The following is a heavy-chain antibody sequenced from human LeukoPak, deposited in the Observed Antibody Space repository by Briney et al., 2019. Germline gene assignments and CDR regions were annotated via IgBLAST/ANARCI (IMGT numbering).Heavy chain of an antibody. CDR2: IYYSGST. CDR3: ARFVYFHRLGDC. D-gene: IGHD3-9*01. V-gene: IGHV4-59*01. CDR1: GGSISSYY. J-gene: IGHJ4*02. Sequence: SETLSLTCTVSGGSISSYYWSWIRQPPGKGLEWIGYIYYSGSTNYNPSLKSRVTISVETSKNQFSLKLSSVTAAGPAVSYCARFVYFHRLGDCWGRGTMVTVSS.